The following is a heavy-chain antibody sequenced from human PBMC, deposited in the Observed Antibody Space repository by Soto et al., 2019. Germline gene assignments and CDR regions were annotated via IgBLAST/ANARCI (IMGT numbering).Heavy chain of an antibody. CDR1: GRFFNCEV. Sequence: LNCFVYGRFFNCEVWSWIRQPPGKGLECIGEISHSGSTTYRPSLESRVSLSLDTSNNVFSLRLGSVTVADTAVYYCARGRRVHLRPPGQPYNWFAPWGQGALVTVSS. CDR3: ARGRRVHLRPPGQPYNWFAP. V-gene: IGHV4-34*01. CDR2: ISHSGST. J-gene: IGHJ5*02. D-gene: IGHD6-6*01.